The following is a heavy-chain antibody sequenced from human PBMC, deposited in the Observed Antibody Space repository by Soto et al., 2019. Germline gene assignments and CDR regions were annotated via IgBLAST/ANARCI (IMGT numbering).Heavy chain of an antibody. CDR1: GFTFSSYA. Sequence: GGSLRLSCAASGFTFSSYAMSWVRQAPGKGLEWVSAISGSGSSTYYADSVKGRFTISRDNSKNTLYLQVSSLGAEDTAVYYCAKTPGMSKQCFDYSGQGTLVTVSS. D-gene: IGHD6-19*01. V-gene: IGHV3-23*01. CDR3: AKTPGMSKQCFDY. J-gene: IGHJ4*02. CDR2: ISGSGSST.